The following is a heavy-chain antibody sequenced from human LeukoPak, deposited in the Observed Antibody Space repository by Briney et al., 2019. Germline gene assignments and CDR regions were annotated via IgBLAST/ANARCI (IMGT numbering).Heavy chain of an antibody. CDR3: AKLTSGWFEEF. V-gene: IGHV3-23*01. Sequence: PGGSLRLSCAASGFTVSSNYMSWVRQAPGKGLEWVSAIRPSDDSTFYADSVKGRSTISRDSSKNTLYLQMNSLRAEDTAVYYCAKLTSGWFEEFWGQGTLVTVSS. D-gene: IGHD3-10*01. J-gene: IGHJ4*02. CDR1: GFTVSSNY. CDR2: IRPSDDST.